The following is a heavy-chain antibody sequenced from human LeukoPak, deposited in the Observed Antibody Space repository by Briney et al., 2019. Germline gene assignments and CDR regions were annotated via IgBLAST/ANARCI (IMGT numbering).Heavy chain of an antibody. CDR3: AKDVPLSAAGANWFDP. CDR1: GFTFSSYA. Sequence: GGSLRLSCAASGFTFSSYAMSWVRQAPGKGLEWDSAISGSGGSTYYADSVKGRFTISRDNSKSTLYLQMNSLRAEDTAVYYCAKDVPLSAAGANWFDPWGQGTLVTVSS. CDR2: ISGSGGST. D-gene: IGHD6-13*01. J-gene: IGHJ5*02. V-gene: IGHV3-23*01.